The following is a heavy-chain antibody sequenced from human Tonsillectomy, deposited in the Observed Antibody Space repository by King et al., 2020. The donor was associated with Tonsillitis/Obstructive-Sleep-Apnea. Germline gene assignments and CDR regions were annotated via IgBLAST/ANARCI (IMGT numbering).Heavy chain of an antibody. J-gene: IGHJ4*02. V-gene: IGHV4-34*01. CDR2: INPSGST. CDR3: ASFLYCSSTSCFDY. CDR1: GGSFSGYY. D-gene: IGHD2-2*01. Sequence: VQLQQWGAGLLKPSETLSLTCAVYGGSFSGYYWSWIRQPPGKGLEWIGEINPSGSTNYNPSLKSRVTISVDTSKNQFSLKLSSVTAADTAVYYCASFLYCSSTSCFDYWGRGTLVTVS.